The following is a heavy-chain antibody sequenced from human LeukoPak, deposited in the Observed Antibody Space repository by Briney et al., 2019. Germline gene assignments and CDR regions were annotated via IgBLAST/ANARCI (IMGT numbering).Heavy chain of an antibody. CDR1: GFTFSSHA. Sequence: GGSLRLSCAASGFTFSSHAMHWVRQAPGKGLEYVSAISSNGGSTYYANSVKGRFTIFRDNSKNTLYLQMGSLRAEDMAVYYCARFRCSGGSCYYDYWGQGTLVTVSS. CDR3: ARFRCSGGSCYYDY. D-gene: IGHD2-15*01. J-gene: IGHJ4*02. CDR2: ISSNGGST. V-gene: IGHV3-64*01.